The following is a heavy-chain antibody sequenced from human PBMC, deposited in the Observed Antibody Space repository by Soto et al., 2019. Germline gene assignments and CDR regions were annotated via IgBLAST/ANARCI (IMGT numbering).Heavy chain of an antibody. D-gene: IGHD6-19*01. J-gene: IGHJ4*02. CDR1: GASSNNYY. Sequence: SETLSLTCTVSGASSNNYYWSWVRQAPGKGLEWIGYIYSSGSTNYNPSLKSRVTISVDTSKSDFSLKLTSVTATDTAVYYCARFSGWYSAFDYWGQGTPVTVSS. CDR3: ARFSGWYSAFDY. CDR2: IYSSGST. V-gene: IGHV4-59*01.